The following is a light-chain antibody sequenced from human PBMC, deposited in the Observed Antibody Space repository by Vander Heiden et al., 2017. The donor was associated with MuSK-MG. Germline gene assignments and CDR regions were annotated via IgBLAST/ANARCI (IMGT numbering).Light chain of an antibody. J-gene: IGKJ4*01. CDR3: QQYYSTPAT. CDR2: AAS. Sequence: DIQMTQSPSSLSASVGDRVTITCRASQAITSSLAWYQQKPAKAPKLLLHAASRLETWVPSRFSGSGSGTDFSLTISSLQPEDYATYYCQQYYSTPATFGGGTKVELK. V-gene: IGKV1-NL1*01. CDR1: QAITSS.